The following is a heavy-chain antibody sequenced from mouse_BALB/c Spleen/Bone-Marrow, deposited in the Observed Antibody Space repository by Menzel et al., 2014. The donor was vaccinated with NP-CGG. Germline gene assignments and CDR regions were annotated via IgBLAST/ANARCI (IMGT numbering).Heavy chain of an antibody. J-gene: IGHJ2*01. V-gene: IGHV1-67*01. Sequence: VMLVESGPELVRPGVSVTISCKGSGYTFTDYAMHWVKQSHAKSLEWLGVISPYSGNTNYNHKFKGKATMTVDKSSSTAYMELARLTSEDSAIYYCARRPYGSSYDFDYWGQGTTLTVSS. CDR1: GYTFTDYA. D-gene: IGHD1-1*01. CDR2: ISPYSGNT. CDR3: ARRPYGSSYDFDY.